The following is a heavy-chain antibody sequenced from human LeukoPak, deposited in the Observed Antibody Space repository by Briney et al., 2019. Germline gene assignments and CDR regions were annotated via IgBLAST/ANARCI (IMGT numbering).Heavy chain of an antibody. J-gene: IGHJ4*02. CDR2: IIPIFGTA. V-gene: IGHV1-69*13. D-gene: IGHD2-15*01. CDR1: GGTFSSYA. Sequence: SVKVSCKASGGTFSSYAISWVRQAPGQGLEWMGGIIPIFGTANYAQKFQGRVTITADESRSTAYMDLSSLRSEDTAVYYCARARVVAAPLDYWGQGTLVTVSS. CDR3: ARARVVAAPLDY.